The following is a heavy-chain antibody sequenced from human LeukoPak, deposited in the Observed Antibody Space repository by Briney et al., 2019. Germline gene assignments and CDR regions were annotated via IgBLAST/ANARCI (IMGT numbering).Heavy chain of an antibody. CDR2: IRYDGSNK. D-gene: IGHD3-3*01. CDR3: AKVMYYDFWSGPIPGYMDV. CDR1: GFTFSSYG. Sequence: GGSLRLSCAASGFTFSSYGMHRVRQAPGKGLEWVAFIRYDGSNKYYADSVKGRFTISRDNSKNTLYLQMNSLRAEDTAVYYCAKVMYYDFWSGPIPGYMDVWGKGTTVTVSS. J-gene: IGHJ6*03. V-gene: IGHV3-30*02.